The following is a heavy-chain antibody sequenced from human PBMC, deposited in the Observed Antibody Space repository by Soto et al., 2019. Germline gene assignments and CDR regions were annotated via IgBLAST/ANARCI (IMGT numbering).Heavy chain of an antibody. CDR2: IYYSGST. J-gene: IGHJ4*02. CDR1: GGSISSGDYY. V-gene: IGHV4-30-4*01. CDR3: ARDRTRFGVPFDY. D-gene: IGHD3-3*01. Sequence: SETLSLTCTVSGGSISSGDYYWSWIRQPPGKGLEWIGYIYYSGSTYYNPSLKSRVTISVDTSKNQFSLKLSSVTAADTAVYYCARDRTRFGVPFDYWGQGTLVTVSS.